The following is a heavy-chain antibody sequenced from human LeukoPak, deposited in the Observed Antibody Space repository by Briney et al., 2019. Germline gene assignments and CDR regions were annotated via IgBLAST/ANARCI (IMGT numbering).Heavy chain of an antibody. CDR3: ASSVVVPAATLDY. CDR2: INPNSGGT. D-gene: IGHD2-2*01. V-gene: IGHV1-2*02. J-gene: IGHJ4*02. Sequence: ASVKVSCKTSGYTFTNYGINWVRQAPGQGLEWMGWINPNSGGTNYAQKFQGRVTMTRDTSISTAYMELSSLRSDDTAVYYCASSVVVPAATLDYWGQGTLVTVSS. CDR1: GYTFTNYG.